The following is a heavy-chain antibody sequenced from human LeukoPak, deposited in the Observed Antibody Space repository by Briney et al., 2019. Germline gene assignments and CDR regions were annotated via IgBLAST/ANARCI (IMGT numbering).Heavy chain of an antibody. CDR2: MYYSGSS. J-gene: IGHJ5*02. D-gene: IGHD2/OR15-2a*01. Sequence: PSETLSLTCNVSGGSISRSSYYWGWIRQPPGKGLEWIGSMYYSGSSYYNPSLKSRVTISVDTSKNQFSLKLSSATAADTAVYYCARVHAIILGLDWFDPWGQGTLVTVSS. CDR1: GGSISRSSYY. CDR3: ARVHAIILGLDWFDP. V-gene: IGHV4-39*07.